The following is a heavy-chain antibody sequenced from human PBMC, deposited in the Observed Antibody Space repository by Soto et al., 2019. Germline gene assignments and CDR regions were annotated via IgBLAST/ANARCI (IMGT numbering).Heavy chain of an antibody. V-gene: IGHV4-34*01. Sequence: SETLSLTCAVYGGSFSGYYWSWIRQPPGKGLEWIGEINHSGSTNYNPSLKSRVTISVDTSKNQFSLKLSSVTAADTAVYYCARGRQWLVKGEDVFDYWGQGTLVTVSS. CDR3: ARGRQWLVKGEDVFDY. CDR1: GGSFSGYY. D-gene: IGHD6-19*01. CDR2: INHSGST. J-gene: IGHJ4*02.